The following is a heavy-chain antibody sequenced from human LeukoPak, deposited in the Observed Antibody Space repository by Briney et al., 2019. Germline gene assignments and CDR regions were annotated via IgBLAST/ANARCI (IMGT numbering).Heavy chain of an antibody. CDR1: GGSFSGYY. V-gene: IGHV4-34*01. D-gene: IGHD3-10*01. CDR2: INHSVST. J-gene: IGHJ6*03. Sequence: SETLSLTCAVYGGSFSGYYWSWIRQPPGKGLEWIGEINHSVSTNYNPSLKSRVTISVDTSKNQFSLKLSSVTAADTAVYYCARGSRITMVRGVIIRATTHYYYMDVWGKGTTVTVSS. CDR3: ARGSRITMVRGVIIRATTHYYYMDV.